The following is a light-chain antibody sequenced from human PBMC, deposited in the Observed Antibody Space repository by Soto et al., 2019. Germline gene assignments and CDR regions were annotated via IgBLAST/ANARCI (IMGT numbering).Light chain of an antibody. CDR2: GAS. Sequence: EIVLTQSPGTLSLSPGERATLSCRASQSVSSNYLAWYQQKPGQAPRLLIYGASSRATGIPDRFSGSGSGTEFTLTISRLEPEDFAVYYCQQRGDWPLYTFGQGSRLEIK. CDR1: QSVSSNY. CDR3: QQRGDWPLYT. J-gene: IGKJ2*01. V-gene: IGKV3D-20*02.